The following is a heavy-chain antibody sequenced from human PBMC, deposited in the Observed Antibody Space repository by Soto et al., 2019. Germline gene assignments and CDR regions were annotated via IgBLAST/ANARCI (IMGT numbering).Heavy chain of an antibody. Sequence: SETLSLTCTVSGGSISSGGYYWSWIRQHPGKGLEWIGYIYYSGSTYYNPSLKSRVTISVDTSKNQFSLKLSSVTAADTAVYYCASSGPSAGGYSYAFYSYYGMDVWGQGTTVTVSS. J-gene: IGHJ6*02. CDR1: GGSISSGGYY. CDR3: ASSGPSAGGYSYAFYSYYGMDV. D-gene: IGHD5-18*01. V-gene: IGHV4-31*03. CDR2: IYYSGST.